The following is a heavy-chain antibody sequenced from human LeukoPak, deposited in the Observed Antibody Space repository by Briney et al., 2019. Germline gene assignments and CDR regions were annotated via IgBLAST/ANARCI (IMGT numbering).Heavy chain of an antibody. D-gene: IGHD2-15*01. CDR2: IYYSGST. CDR3: AGCSGGSCYEFDY. V-gene: IGHV4-59*01. Sequence: LETLSLTCTVSGGSISSYYWSWIRQPPGKGLEWIGYIYYSGSTNYNPSLKSRVTISVDTSKNQFSLKLSSVTAADTAVYYCAGCSGGSCYEFDYWGQGTLVTVSS. CDR1: GGSISSYY. J-gene: IGHJ4*02.